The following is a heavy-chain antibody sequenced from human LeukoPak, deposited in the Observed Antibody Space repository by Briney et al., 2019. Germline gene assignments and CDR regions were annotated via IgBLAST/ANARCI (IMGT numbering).Heavy chain of an antibody. CDR3: ARSSYGDSIYDY. CDR1: GYSISSGYY. V-gene: IGHV4-38-2*02. Sequence: PSETLSLTCTVSGYSISSGYYWGWIRQPPGKGLEWIGSIYHSGSTYYNPSLKSRVTISVDTSKNQFSLKLSSATAADTAVYYCARSSYGDSIYDYWGQGTLVTVSS. J-gene: IGHJ4*02. CDR2: IYHSGST. D-gene: IGHD4-17*01.